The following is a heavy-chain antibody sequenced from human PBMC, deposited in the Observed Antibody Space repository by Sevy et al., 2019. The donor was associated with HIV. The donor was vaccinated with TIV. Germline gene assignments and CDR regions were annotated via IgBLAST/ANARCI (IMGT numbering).Heavy chain of an antibody. J-gene: IGHJ3*02. CDR3: ARSGPGYCSGGSCYSDAFDI. V-gene: IGHV3-48*01. CDR2: ISSSSSTI. Sequence: GGSLRLSCAASGFTFSTYNMNWVRQAPGKGLEWVSYISSSSSTIYHADSVKGRFTISRENAKNSLYLQMNSLRAEETAVYYCARSGPGYCSGGSCYSDAFDIWGQGTMVTVSS. CDR1: GFTFSTYN. D-gene: IGHD2-15*01.